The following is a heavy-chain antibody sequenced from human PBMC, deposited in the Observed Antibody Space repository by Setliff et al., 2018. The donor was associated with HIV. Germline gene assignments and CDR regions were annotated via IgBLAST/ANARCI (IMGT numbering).Heavy chain of an antibody. V-gene: IGHV1-46*01. D-gene: IGHD3-16*02. CDR3: ARTSDDTINNSYSSNFDY. J-gene: IGHJ4*02. Sequence: ASVKVSCKASGYTCTSYYMHWVRQAPGQGLEWMGIINPSGGSTSYAQKYQGRGTMTRDTSTSTLYIELISLRSDDTAVYYCARTSDDTINNSYSSNFDYWGQGTLVTVSS. CDR1: GYTCTSYY. CDR2: INPSGGST.